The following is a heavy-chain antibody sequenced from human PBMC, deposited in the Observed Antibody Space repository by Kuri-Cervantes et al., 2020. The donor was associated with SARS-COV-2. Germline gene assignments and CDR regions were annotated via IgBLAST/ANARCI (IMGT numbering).Heavy chain of an antibody. CDR1: GFTFSSYD. Sequence: GESLKISCAASGFTFSSYDTHWVRQATGKGLEWVSAIGTAGDTYYPGSVKGRFTISRENAKNSLYLQMNSLRAEDTAVYYCARGDLGYCSGGSRYNWFDPWGQGTLVTVSS. CDR3: ARGDLGYCSGGSRYNWFDP. CDR2: IGTAGDT. J-gene: IGHJ5*02. D-gene: IGHD2-15*01. V-gene: IGHV3-13*01.